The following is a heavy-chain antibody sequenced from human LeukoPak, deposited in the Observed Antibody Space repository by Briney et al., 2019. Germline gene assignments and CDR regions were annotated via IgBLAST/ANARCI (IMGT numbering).Heavy chain of an antibody. CDR2: ISGSSSTI. Sequence: PGGSLRLSCAASGFTFSSYSMNWVRRAPGKGLEWLSYISGSSSTIYYADSVKGRFTISRDNAKNSLYLQMNSLRAEDTAVYFCARESLGYCSGSTCYYFFMDFWGKGTTVTVSS. CDR1: GFTFSSYS. J-gene: IGHJ6*03. D-gene: IGHD2-15*01. CDR3: ARESLGYCSGSTCYYFFMDF. V-gene: IGHV3-48*04.